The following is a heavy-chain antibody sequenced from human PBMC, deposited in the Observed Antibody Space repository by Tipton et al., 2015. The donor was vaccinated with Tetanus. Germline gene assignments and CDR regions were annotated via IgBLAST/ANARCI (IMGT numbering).Heavy chain of an antibody. CDR1: GFRFSYSG. CDR3: AKERLRSGGSYYRGRFDD. V-gene: IGHV3-30*18. D-gene: IGHD1-26*01. Sequence: SLRLSCAASGFRFSYSGMHWVRQAPGKGLEWVAVIAFDGKNERYADSVKGRFIISRDNSKNTLYLQMDSLRADDSAVYYCAKERLRSGGSYYRGRFDDWGQGTLLTVSS. J-gene: IGHJ4*02. CDR2: IAFDGKNE.